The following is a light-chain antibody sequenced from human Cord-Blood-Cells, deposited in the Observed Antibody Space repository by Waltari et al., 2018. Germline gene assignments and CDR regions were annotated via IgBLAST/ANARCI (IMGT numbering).Light chain of an antibody. CDR2: EVS. CDR3: CSYAGSSTFHVV. CDR1: SSDVGSYNL. J-gene: IGLJ2*01. V-gene: IGLV2-23*02. Sequence: QSALTQPASVSGSPGQSITISCTGTSSDVGSYNLVSWYQQHPGKAPKLMIYEVSKRPSGVSNRVSGSKSGNTASLTISGLQAEDEADYYCCSYAGSSTFHVVFGGGTKLTVL.